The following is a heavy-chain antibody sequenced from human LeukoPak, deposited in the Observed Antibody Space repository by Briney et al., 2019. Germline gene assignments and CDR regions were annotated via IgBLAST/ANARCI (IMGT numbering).Heavy chain of an antibody. V-gene: IGHV3-30*02. CDR3: ARDGYHYYGSGTYFGYYYMDV. J-gene: IGHJ6*03. Sequence: GGSLRLSCAASGFTFNSYGMHWVRQASGKGLEWVAFIRSDGSNKYYADSVKGRFTISRDNAKNSLYLQMNSLRAEDTAVYYCARDGYHYYGSGTYFGYYYMDVWGKGTTVTISS. CDR1: GFTFNSYG. D-gene: IGHD3-10*01. CDR2: IRSDGSNK.